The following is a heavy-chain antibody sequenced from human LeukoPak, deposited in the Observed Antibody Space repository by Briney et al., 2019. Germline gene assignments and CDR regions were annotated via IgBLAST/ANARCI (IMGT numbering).Heavy chain of an antibody. CDR1: GYSFTSYW. CDR2: IYPGDSDT. Sequence: KPGESLKISCEGSGYSFTSYWIGWVRQMPGKGLEWMGIIYPGDSDTRYSPSFQGQVTISADKSISTAYLQWSSLKASDTAMYYCARGGTDDFWSGYTLPGYFDYWGQGTLVTVSS. D-gene: IGHD3-3*01. J-gene: IGHJ4*02. V-gene: IGHV5-51*03. CDR3: ARGGTDDFWSGYTLPGYFDY.